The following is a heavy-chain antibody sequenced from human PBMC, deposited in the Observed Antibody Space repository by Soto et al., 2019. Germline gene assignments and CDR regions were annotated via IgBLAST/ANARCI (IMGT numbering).Heavy chain of an antibody. J-gene: IGHJ5*02. CDR3: AKVMVKNWFDP. CDR2: ISGSGGSR. Sequence: PGGSLRLSCAASGFTFSSYAMSWVRQAPGKGLEWVSLISGSGGSRYYADSVKGRFTISRDNSKNTLYLQMNSLRADDTAVYYCAKVMVKNWFDPWGQGXLVTVYS. CDR1: GFTFSSYA. V-gene: IGHV3-23*01. D-gene: IGHD5-18*01.